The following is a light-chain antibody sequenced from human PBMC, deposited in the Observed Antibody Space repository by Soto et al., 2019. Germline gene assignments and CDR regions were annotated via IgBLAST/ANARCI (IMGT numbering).Light chain of an antibody. CDR1: QSISSY. CDR3: QQSYSTLWT. Sequence: DIELTQSPSSLSASVGDRVTITCRASQSISSYLNWYQQKGGKAPKLLIHGASSLQSGVPIRFIATGSATDFTLPIMSLQPEDFATYCCQQSYSTLWTFGQGTNVEIK. V-gene: IGKV1-39*01. J-gene: IGKJ1*01. CDR2: GAS.